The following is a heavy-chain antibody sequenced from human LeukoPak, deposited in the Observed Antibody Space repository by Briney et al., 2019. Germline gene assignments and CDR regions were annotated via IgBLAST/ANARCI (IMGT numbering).Heavy chain of an antibody. D-gene: IGHD1-26*01. CDR2: IYHSGST. V-gene: IGHV4-30-2*01. CDR3: ARLVGASD. J-gene: IGHJ4*02. Sequence: PSETLSLTCAVSGGSISSGGYSWSWIRQPPGKGLEWIGYIYHSGSTYYNPSLKSRVTISVDTSKNQFSLKLSSVTAADTAVYYCARLVGASDWGQGTLVTVSS. CDR1: GGSISSGGYS.